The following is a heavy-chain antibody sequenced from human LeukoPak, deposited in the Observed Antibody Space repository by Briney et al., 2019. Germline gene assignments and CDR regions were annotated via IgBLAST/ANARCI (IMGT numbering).Heavy chain of an antibody. CDR3: AKGTERYREVSSFDY. CDR1: GFTFSDYY. D-gene: IGHD3-10*01. J-gene: IGHJ4*02. Sequence: GGSLRLSCAASGFTFSDYYMNWIRQAPGKGLEWVSAISGGGGGTYYADFVKGRFTISRDNSKNTLYLQMNSLRAEDTAAYYCAKGTERYREVSSFDYWGQGTLVAVSS. CDR2: ISGGGGGT. V-gene: IGHV3-23*01.